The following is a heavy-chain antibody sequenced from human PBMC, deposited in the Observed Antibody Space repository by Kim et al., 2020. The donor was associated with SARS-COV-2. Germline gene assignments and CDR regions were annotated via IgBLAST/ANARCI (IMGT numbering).Heavy chain of an antibody. V-gene: IGHV4-34*01. CDR2: INHSGST. Sequence: LSLTCAVYGGSFSGYYWSWIRQPPGKGLEWLGEINHSGSTNYNPSLKSRVTISVDTSKNQFSLKLSSVTAADTAVYYCARGGTAAGNQYNWFDPWGQGTLVTVSS. CDR3: ARGGTAAGNQYNWFDP. D-gene: IGHD6-13*01. J-gene: IGHJ5*02. CDR1: GGSFSGYY.